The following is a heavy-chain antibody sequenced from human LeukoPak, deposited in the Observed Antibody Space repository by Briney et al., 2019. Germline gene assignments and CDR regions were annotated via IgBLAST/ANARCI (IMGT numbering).Heavy chain of an antibody. CDR1: GFTFSSCT. CDR2: ISSSSSTI. Sequence: PGGPLRLSCAASGFTFSSCTMNWVRQAPGKGLEWVSYISSSSSTIYYADSVKGRFTISRDNAKNSLYLEMNSLRDEDTAVYYCASRTGATGGSFDSWGQGTLVTVSS. J-gene: IGHJ4*02. D-gene: IGHD1-7*01. V-gene: IGHV3-48*02. CDR3: ASRTGATGGSFDS.